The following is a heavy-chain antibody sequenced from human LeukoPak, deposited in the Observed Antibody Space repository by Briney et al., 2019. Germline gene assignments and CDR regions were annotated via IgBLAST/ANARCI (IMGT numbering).Heavy chain of an antibody. V-gene: IGHV3-23*01. J-gene: IGHJ4*02. Sequence: GGSLRLSCAASGFTFSSYAMGWVRQAPGKGLEWVSAISGSGGSTYYADSVKGRFTISRDNSKNSLYLQMNSLRAEDTAVYYCAKETILYYYDSSGYNYFDYWGQGTLVTVSS. CDR1: GFTFSSYA. D-gene: IGHD3-22*01. CDR2: ISGSGGST. CDR3: AKETILYYYDSSGYNYFDY.